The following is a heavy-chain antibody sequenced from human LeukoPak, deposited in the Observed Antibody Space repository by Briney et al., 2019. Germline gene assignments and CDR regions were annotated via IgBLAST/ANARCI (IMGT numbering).Heavy chain of an antibody. Sequence: GGSLRLSCAVSGFTVSSNYMSWVRQTPGKGLEWVSVIYSGGGTYYADSVKGRFTISRDNSKNTLYLQMNSLRAEDTAVYYCARDWGTDYYDSSAYNNWGQGTLVTVSS. CDR1: GFTVSSNY. D-gene: IGHD3-22*01. CDR2: IYSGGGT. J-gene: IGHJ4*02. V-gene: IGHV3-53*01. CDR3: ARDWGTDYYDSSAYNN.